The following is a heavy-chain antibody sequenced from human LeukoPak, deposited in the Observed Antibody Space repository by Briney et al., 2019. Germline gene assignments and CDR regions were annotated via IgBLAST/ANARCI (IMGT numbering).Heavy chain of an antibody. D-gene: IGHD4-23*01. CDR3: ARIQAYGGNSEGYYFNY. CDR1: GFSLSTSGMC. Sequence: SGPALVKPTQTLTVTCTFSGFSLSTSGMCVSWVRQPPGKALEWLALSDGDDDKFYSTSLKTRLTISKDTSRNQVVLTMTNMDPVDTATYYCARIQAYGGNSEGYYFNYWGQGTLVTVSS. V-gene: IGHV2-70*20. CDR2: SDGDDDK. J-gene: IGHJ4*02.